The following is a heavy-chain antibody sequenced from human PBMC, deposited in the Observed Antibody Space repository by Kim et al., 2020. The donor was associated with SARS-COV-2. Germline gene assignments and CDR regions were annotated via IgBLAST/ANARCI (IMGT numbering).Heavy chain of an antibody. CDR1: GFTFSSYA. Sequence: GGSLRLSCAASGFTFSSYAMSWVRQAPGKGLEWVSAISGSGGSTYYADSVKGRFTISRDNSKNTLYLQMNSLRAEDTAVYYCAKDPYYCSSTSCLNNWFDPWGQGTLVTVSS. CDR3: AKDPYYCSSTSCLNNWFDP. CDR2: ISGSGGST. V-gene: IGHV3-23*01. J-gene: IGHJ5*02. D-gene: IGHD2-2*01.